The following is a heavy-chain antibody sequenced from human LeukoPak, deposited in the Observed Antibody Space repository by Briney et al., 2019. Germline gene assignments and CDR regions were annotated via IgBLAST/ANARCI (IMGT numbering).Heavy chain of an antibody. CDR1: GFTFCTYG. CDR2: ISGGRGST. Sequence: PGGSLRLSCTASGFTFCTYGMTWVRQAPGKGLEWVSLISGGRGSTYYADAVKGRFTISRDNSKNTLYLQMNSLRAEDTAVYYCAKWGDRNGYYDYWGQGTLVTVSS. V-gene: IGHV3-23*01. CDR3: AKWGDRNGYYDY. D-gene: IGHD3-22*01. J-gene: IGHJ4*02.